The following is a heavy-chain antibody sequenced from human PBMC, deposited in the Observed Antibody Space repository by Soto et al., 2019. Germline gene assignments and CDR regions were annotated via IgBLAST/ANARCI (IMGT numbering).Heavy chain of an antibody. V-gene: IGHV3-23*01. CDR3: AKDPYSNNWYNWFDP. CDR1: GFTFSSYA. J-gene: IGHJ5*02. D-gene: IGHD6-13*01. CDR2: ISGSGDST. Sequence: EVQLLESGGGLVQPGGSLRLSCAASGFTFSSYAMSWVRQAPGKGLEWVSAISGSGDSTYYADSVKGRVTISRDNSKKTLYLQMNSLRAEDTALYYCAKDPYSNNWYNWFDPWGQGTLVTVSS.